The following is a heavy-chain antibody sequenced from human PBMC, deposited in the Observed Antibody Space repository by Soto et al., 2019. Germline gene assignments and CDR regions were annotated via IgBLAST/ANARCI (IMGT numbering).Heavy chain of an antibody. CDR3: ARHRHPDSPVMVVTTLGHDY. Sequence: GSSLKISCETSGYSFTNLWISWVRQMPGKGLEWMGRIDPSDSYANYSPSFQGHVTFSADESINTAYLQWSSLKASDTAMDYCARHRHPDSPVMVVTTLGHDYWAQGTLVTVSS. V-gene: IGHV5-10-1*01. J-gene: IGHJ4*02. CDR1: GYSFTNLW. D-gene: IGHD2-21*02. CDR2: IDPSDSYA.